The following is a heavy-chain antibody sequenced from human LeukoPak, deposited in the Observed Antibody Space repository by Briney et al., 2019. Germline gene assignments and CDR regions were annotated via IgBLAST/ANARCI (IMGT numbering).Heavy chain of an antibody. CDR1: GFTFTSSV. CDR2: IVVGSGNT. J-gene: IGHJ4*02. D-gene: IGHD3-10*01. V-gene: IGHV1-58*01. CDR3: AADRAGSYLRFVY. Sequence: SVKVSCKASGFTFTSSVVQWVRQARGQRLEWIGWIVVGSGNTNYAQKFQERVTITRDMSTSTACMELSSLRFEDTAVYYCAADRAGSYLRFVYWGQGTPVTVSS.